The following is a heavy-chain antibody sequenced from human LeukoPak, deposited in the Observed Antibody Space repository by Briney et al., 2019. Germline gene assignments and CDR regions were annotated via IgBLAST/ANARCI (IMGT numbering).Heavy chain of an antibody. CDR3: ARAKGNTIFGRYYGY. V-gene: IGHV4-34*01. Sequence: SETLSLTCAVYGGSFSGYYWSWIRQPPGKGLEWIGEINHSGSTNYNPSLKSRVTISVDTSKNQFSLKLSSVTAADTAVYYCARAKGNTIFGRYYGYWGQGTLVTVSS. CDR2: INHSGST. J-gene: IGHJ4*02. CDR1: GGSFSGYY. D-gene: IGHD3-3*01.